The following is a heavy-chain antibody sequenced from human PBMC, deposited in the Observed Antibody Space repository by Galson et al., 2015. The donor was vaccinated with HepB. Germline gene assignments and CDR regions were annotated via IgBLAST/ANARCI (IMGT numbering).Heavy chain of an antibody. D-gene: IGHD6-13*01. CDR1: GFTFSSYS. J-gene: IGHJ2*01. CDR3: ARDRGIAATEYWYFDL. Sequence: SLRLSCAASGFTFSSYSMNWVRQAPGKGLEWVSYISSSSSTIYYADSVKGRFTISRDNAKNSLYLQMNSLRAEDTAVYYCARDRGIAATEYWYFDLWGRGTLVTVSS. V-gene: IGHV3-48*01. CDR2: ISSSSSTI.